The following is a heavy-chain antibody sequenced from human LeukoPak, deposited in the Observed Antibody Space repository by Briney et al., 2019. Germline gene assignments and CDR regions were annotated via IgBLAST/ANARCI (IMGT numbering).Heavy chain of an antibody. D-gene: IGHD3-10*01. Sequence: ASVKVSCKASGYTFTSYGISWVRQAPGQGLEWMGWISAYSGNTNYAQKLQGRVTMTTDTSTSTAYMELRSLRSDDTAVYYCAREGRYYYGSGSYAGAFDIWGQGTMVTVSS. CDR1: GYTFTSYG. J-gene: IGHJ3*02. V-gene: IGHV1-18*04. CDR3: AREGRYYYGSGSYAGAFDI. CDR2: ISAYSGNT.